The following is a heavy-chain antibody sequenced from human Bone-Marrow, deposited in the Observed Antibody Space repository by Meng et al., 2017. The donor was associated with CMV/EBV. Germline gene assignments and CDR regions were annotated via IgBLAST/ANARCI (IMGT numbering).Heavy chain of an antibody. CDR3: ALLRTHQFDY. D-gene: IGHD1-14*01. V-gene: IGHV1-18*01. Sequence: ASVKVSCKASGYTFTSYGISWVRQAPGQGLEWMGWISVHNGNTNYAQKFQGRVTMTTDTSTTTAYMELSRLRSDDTAVYYCALLRTHQFDYWGQGTLVTVSS. CDR1: GYTFTSYG. J-gene: IGHJ4*02. CDR2: ISVHNGNT.